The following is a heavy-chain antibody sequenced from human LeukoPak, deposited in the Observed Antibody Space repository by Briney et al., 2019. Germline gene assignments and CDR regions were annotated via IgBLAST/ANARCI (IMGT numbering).Heavy chain of an antibody. CDR1: GYTFTGYY. CDR3: VRDNLILVLTPALGYFDY. CDR2: INPNSGGT. J-gene: IGHJ4*02. Sequence: ASVKVSCKASGYTFTGYYLHWVRQAPGQGLEWMGWINPNSGGTNYAQKFQGRVTMTRDTSITTAYMEVSRLRSDDTAVYYCVRDNLILVLTPALGYFDYWGQGTLVTVSS. D-gene: IGHD2-15*01. V-gene: IGHV1-2*02.